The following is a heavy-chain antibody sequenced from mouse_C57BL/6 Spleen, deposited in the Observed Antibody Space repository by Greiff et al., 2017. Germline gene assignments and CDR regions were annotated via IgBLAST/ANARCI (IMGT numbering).Heavy chain of an antibody. D-gene: IGHD1-1*01. Sequence: VQLQQSGPVLVKPGASVKMSCKASGYTFTDYYMNWVKQSHGKSLEWIGVINPYNGRTSYNQKFKGKATLTVDKSSSTAYMELNSLTSEDSAVYYCARVTVVADYAMDYWGQGTSVTVSS. V-gene: IGHV1-19*01. J-gene: IGHJ4*01. CDR3: ARVTVVADYAMDY. CDR2: INPYNGRT. CDR1: GYTFTDYY.